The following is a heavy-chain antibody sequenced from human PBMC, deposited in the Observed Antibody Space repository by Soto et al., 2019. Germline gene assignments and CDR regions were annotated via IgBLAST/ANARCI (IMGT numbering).Heavy chain of an antibody. V-gene: IGHV4-39*02. D-gene: IGHD3-10*01. CDR3: ARERITMVRGVIIFYYGMDV. CDR2: IYYSGST. Sequence: LSLTCTVSGGSISSSSYYWGWIRQPPGKGLEWIGSIYYSGSTYYNPSLKSRVTISVDTSKNQFSLKLSSVTAADTAVYYCARERITMVRGVIIFYYGMDVWGQGTTVTVSS. J-gene: IGHJ6*02. CDR1: GGSISSSSYY.